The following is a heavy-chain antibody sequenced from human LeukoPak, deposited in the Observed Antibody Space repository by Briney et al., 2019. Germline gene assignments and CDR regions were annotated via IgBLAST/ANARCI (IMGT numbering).Heavy chain of an antibody. V-gene: IGHV3-21*01. D-gene: IGHD1-26*01. J-gene: IGHJ4*02. CDR3: ASPGGNDY. CDR1: GLIFSGYS. Sequence: GGSLRLSCAASGLIFSGYSMNWVRQAPGKGLEWVSSITSDSGHIYYADSVKGRFTISRDNAKNSLYLQMNSLRAEDTAVYYCASPGGNDYWGQGTLVTVSS. CDR2: ITSDSGHI.